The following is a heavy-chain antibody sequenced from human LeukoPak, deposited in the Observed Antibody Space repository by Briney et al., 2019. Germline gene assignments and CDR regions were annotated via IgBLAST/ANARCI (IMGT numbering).Heavy chain of an antibody. D-gene: IGHD3-22*01. CDR1: GYTFTGYY. CDR3: ARGMDYYDSSGITVFDY. Sequence: ASVKVSCKASGYTFTGYYMHWVRQAPGQGLEWMGWISAYNGNTNYAQKLQGRVTMTTDTSTSTAYMELRSLRSDDTAVYYCARGMDYYDSSGITVFDYWGQGTLVTVSS. J-gene: IGHJ4*02. V-gene: IGHV1-18*04. CDR2: ISAYNGNT.